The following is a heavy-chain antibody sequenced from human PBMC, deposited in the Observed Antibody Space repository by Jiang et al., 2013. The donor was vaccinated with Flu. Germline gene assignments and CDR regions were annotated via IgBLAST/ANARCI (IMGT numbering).Heavy chain of an antibody. V-gene: IGHV4-38-2*01. CDR2: IYHYGTT. CDR1: GYSISSGYY. J-gene: IGHJ4*02. Sequence: LLKPSETLSLTCVVSGYSISSGYYWGWIRQPPGKGLEWIGSIYHYGTTYYNTSLKSRVTILVDTSKNQFSLKLSSVTAADTAVYYCVRVQLAVADAGAFDYWGQGTLVTVSS. CDR3: VRVQLAVADAGAFDY. D-gene: IGHD6-19*01.